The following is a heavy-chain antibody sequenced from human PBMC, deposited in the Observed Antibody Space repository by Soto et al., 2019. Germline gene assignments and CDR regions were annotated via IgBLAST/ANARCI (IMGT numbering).Heavy chain of an antibody. CDR1: GFTFSSYG. Sequence: QVQLEESGGGVVQPGRSLRLSCAASGFTFSSYGMHWVRQSPGKGLEWVAVIWYDGSNKYYADSVKGRFTISRENSKNTLYLQMNSLGAEDTAVYYCARIPQIAVACTRFGYFDLWGRGTLVTVSS. CDR2: IWYDGSNK. J-gene: IGHJ2*01. D-gene: IGHD6-19*01. CDR3: ARIPQIAVACTRFGYFDL. V-gene: IGHV3-33*01.